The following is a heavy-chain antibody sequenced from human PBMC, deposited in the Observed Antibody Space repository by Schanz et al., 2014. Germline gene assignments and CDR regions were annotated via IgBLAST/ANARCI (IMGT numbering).Heavy chain of an antibody. V-gene: IGHV3-7*01. CDR1: GFNFSSHW. CDR2: IRQDVRAK. J-gene: IGHJ4*02. Sequence: DVQLVESGGTLVRPGGSLRLSCAASGFNFSSHWMTWVRQAPGRGLEWVANIRQDVRAKYYVDSVKGRFTISRDNSKNTLYLQMNSLRTEDTAVYFCAKSYDTSGYSGFDYWGQGTLVTVSS. D-gene: IGHD3-22*01. CDR3: AKSYDTSGYSGFDY.